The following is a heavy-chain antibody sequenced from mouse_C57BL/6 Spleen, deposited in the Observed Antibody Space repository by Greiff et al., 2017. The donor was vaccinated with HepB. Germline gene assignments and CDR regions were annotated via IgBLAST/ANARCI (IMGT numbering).Heavy chain of an antibody. Sequence: VQLQQPGAELVKPGASVKMSCKASGYTFTSYWITWVKQRPGQGLEWIGDIYPGSGSTNYNEKFKSKATLTVDTSSSTAYMQLSSLTSEDSAVYYCARDRSAGFAGFAYWGRGTLVPVAT. CDR2: IYPGSGST. V-gene: IGHV1-55*01. J-gene: IGHJ3*01. D-gene: IGHD6-1*01. CDR3: ARDRSAGFAGFAY. CDR1: GYTFTSYW.